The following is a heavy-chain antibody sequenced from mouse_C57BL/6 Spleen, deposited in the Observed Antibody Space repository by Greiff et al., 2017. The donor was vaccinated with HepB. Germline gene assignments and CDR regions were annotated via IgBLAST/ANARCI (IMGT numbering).Heavy chain of an antibody. D-gene: IGHD1-1*01. CDR1: GYTFTSYW. Sequence: QVQLQQPGAELVRPGSSVKLSCKASGYTFTSYWMHWVKQRPIQGLEWIGNIDPSDSETHYNQKFKDKATLTVDKSSSTAYMQLSSLTSEDSAVYYCARSSNYGSSPWFAYWGQGTLVTVSA. CDR3: ARSSNYGSSPWFAY. J-gene: IGHJ3*01. CDR2: IDPSDSET. V-gene: IGHV1-52*01.